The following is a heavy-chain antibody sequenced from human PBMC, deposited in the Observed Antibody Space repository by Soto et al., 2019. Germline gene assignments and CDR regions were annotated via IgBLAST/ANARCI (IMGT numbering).Heavy chain of an antibody. D-gene: IGHD5-18*01. V-gene: IGHV3-11*06. CDR2: INWSGSYT. CDR3: ARDISGPASGYDWFDP. Sequence: PGGSLRLSCAASGFALSDNYMSWIRQAPGKGLEWISHINWSGSYTNYADSVRGRFTISRDNADNTLYLQMNSLSLDDTAVYYCARDISGPASGYDWFDPWGQGTLVTVSS. CDR1: GFALSDNY. J-gene: IGHJ5*02.